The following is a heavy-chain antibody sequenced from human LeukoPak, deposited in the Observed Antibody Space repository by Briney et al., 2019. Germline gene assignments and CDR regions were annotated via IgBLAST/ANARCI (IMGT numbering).Heavy chain of an antibody. D-gene: IGHD5-18*01. Sequence: ASVKVSCKASGYTFTSYGISWVRQAPGQGLEWMGWISAYNGNTNYAQKLQGRVTMTTDTSTSTAYMELRSLRSDDTAVYYCARVGYGVDPYYYYGMDVWGQGTTVTVSS. CDR1: GYTFTSYG. V-gene: IGHV1-18*01. J-gene: IGHJ6*02. CDR2: ISAYNGNT. CDR3: ARVGYGVDPYYYYGMDV.